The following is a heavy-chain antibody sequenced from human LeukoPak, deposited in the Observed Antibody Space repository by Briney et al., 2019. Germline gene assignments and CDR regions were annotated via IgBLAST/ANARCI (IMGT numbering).Heavy chain of an antibody. CDR2: IIPIFGTA. Sequence: SVKVSCKASGYTFTSYGISWVRQAPGQGLEWMGGIIPIFGTANYAQKFQGRVTITADESTSTAYMELSSLRSEDTAVYYCARGDCSSTSCPPNWFDPWGQETLVTVSS. V-gene: IGHV1-69*13. CDR1: GYTFTSYG. J-gene: IGHJ5*02. CDR3: ARGDCSSTSCPPNWFDP. D-gene: IGHD2-2*01.